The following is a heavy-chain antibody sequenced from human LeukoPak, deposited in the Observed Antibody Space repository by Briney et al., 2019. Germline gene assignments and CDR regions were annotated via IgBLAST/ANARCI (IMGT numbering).Heavy chain of an antibody. J-gene: IGHJ6*03. CDR3: AREAAARYYMDV. CDR2: IYYSGST. Sequence: SETLSLTCTVSGGSISSSNYYWGWIRQPPGKGLEWIGSIYYSGSTYYNPSLKSRVAISADTSKNQFSLKLTSVTAADTAVYYCAREAAARYYMDVWGKGTTVSVSS. D-gene: IGHD6-6*01. V-gene: IGHV4-39*07. CDR1: GGSISSSNYY.